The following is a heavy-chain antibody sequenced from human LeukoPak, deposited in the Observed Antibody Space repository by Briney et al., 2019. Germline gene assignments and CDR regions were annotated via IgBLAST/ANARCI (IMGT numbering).Heavy chain of an antibody. V-gene: IGHV1-46*01. CDR1: RDTFSRYY. D-gene: IGHD3-3*01. J-gene: IGHJ4*02. CDR2: INPSGGSP. Sequence: ASVKVSCKSSRDTFSRYYIHWVRQAPGQGFKYMGVINPSGGSPRYAQKLQGRLTMTRDMSTSTVYTKLSSLRSEDTSIYYCAAADMIFGVIIPPFWGPGTPVTISS. CDR3: AAADMIFGVIIPPF.